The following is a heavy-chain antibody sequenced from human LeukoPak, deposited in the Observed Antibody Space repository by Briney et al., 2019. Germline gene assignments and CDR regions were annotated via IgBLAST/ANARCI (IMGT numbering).Heavy chain of an antibody. CDR1: GYTFTSYA. Sequence: ASVKVSCKASGYTFTSYAMNWVRQAPGQGLEWMGWINTNTGNPTYAQGFTGRFVFSLDTSVSTAYLQISSLKAEDTAVYYCARSPQKCSSTSCSVFDPWGQGTLVTVSS. J-gene: IGHJ5*02. D-gene: IGHD2-2*01. CDR2: INTNTGNP. V-gene: IGHV7-4-1*02. CDR3: ARSPQKCSSTSCSVFDP.